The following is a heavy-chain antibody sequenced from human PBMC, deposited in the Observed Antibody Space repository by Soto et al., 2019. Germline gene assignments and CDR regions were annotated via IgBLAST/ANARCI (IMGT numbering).Heavy chain of an antibody. CDR1: GGSVNIGTYY. Sequence: SETLSLTCTVPGGSVNIGTYYWSWIRQPPGKGLEWIGEINHSGSTNYNPSLKSRVTISVDTSKNQFSLKLSSVTAADTAVYYCARFGKGRITMVRGAKDYYYYGMDVWGQGTTVTVSS. D-gene: IGHD3-10*01. CDR3: ARFGKGRITMVRGAKDYYYYGMDV. V-gene: IGHV4-34*01. CDR2: INHSGST. J-gene: IGHJ6*02.